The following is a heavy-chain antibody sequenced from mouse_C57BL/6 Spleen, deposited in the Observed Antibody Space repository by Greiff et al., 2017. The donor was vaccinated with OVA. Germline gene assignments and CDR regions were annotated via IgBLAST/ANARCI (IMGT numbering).Heavy chain of an antibody. CDR1: GYTFPDYE. Sequence: QVQLQQSGAELVRPGASVTLSCKASGYTFPDYEMHWVKQTPVHGLEWIGAIDPETGGTAYNQKFKGKAILTADKSSSTAYMELRSLTSEDSAVYYCTKFWESAFDYWGQGTTLTVSS. J-gene: IGHJ2*01. CDR3: TKFWESAFDY. D-gene: IGHD4-1*01. V-gene: IGHV1-15*01. CDR2: IDPETGGT.